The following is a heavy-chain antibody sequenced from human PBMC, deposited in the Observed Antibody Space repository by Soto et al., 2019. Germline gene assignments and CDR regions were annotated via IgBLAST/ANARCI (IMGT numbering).Heavy chain of an antibody. J-gene: IGHJ3*01. D-gene: IGHD2-15*01. CDR2: IWYDGSNK. CDR1: GFTFSSYG. V-gene: IGHV3-33*01. Sequence: QVQLVESGGGVVQPGRSLRLSCAASGFTFSSYGMHWVRQAPGKGLEWVAVIWYDGSNKYYADSVKGRFTISRDNSKNTLSLQMNSLRAEGMAVYYCARTPIHRWMDAFDFWGQGTMVTVSS. CDR3: ARTPIHRWMDAFDF.